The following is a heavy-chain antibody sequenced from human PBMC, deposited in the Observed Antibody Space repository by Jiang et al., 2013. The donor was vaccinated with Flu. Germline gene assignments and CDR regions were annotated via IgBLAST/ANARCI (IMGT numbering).Heavy chain of an antibody. D-gene: IGHD6-19*01. Sequence: QTLSLTCAISGDSVSSNSAAWNWIRQSPSRGLEWLEGHTTGPSGILIMLISVKGRITINADTSKNQFSLQLNSVTPEDTAVYYCARVKGSAWYCDYWGQGTLVTVSS. CDR3: ARVKGSAWYCDY. J-gene: IGHJ4*02. V-gene: IGHV6-1*01. CDR1: GDSVSSNSAA. CDR2: HTTGPSGIL.